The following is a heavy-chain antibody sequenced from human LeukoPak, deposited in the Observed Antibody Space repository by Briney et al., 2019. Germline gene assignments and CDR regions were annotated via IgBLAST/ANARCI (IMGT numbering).Heavy chain of an antibody. CDR3: ARHGGDRYYYDSSGYFDY. J-gene: IGHJ4*02. Sequence: SEPVSLTCTVSGGSISSYYWSWIRQPPGKGLEWIGYIYYSGSTNYNPSLKSRVTISVDTSKNQFSLKLSSVTAADTAVYYCARHGGDRYYYDSSGYFDYWGQATLLTVSS. V-gene: IGHV4-59*08. D-gene: IGHD3-22*01. CDR1: GGSISSYY. CDR2: IYYSGST.